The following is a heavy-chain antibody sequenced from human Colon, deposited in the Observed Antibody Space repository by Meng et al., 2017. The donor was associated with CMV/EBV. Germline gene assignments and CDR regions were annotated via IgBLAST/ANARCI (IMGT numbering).Heavy chain of an antibody. V-gene: IGHV1-69*05. Sequence: SVKVSCKASGGTFSSYAISWVRQAPGQGLEWMGGIIPIFGTANYAQKFQGRVTITTDESTSTAYMELRRLTSDDTADYYCARNYCSSVNCNLGDGLNMWGQGTRVTVSS. CDR3: ARNYCSSVNCNLGDGLNM. CDR1: GGTFSSYA. CDR2: IIPIFGTA. D-gene: IGHD2-2*01. J-gene: IGHJ3*02.